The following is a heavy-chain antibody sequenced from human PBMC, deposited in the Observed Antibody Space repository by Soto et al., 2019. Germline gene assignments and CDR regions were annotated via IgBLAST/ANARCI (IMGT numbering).Heavy chain of an antibody. Sequence: SETLSLTCTVSGASVNDYYWNWVRQPLGKGLEWIGFIHYTGSRIFNPSLQSRVTMSVDVSQNQFSLRLTSVTAADTAIYYCARWGHPAVKAFDIWGQGTTVTVSS. D-gene: IGHD3-16*01. CDR3: ARWGHPAVKAFDI. J-gene: IGHJ3*02. CDR2: IHYTGSR. V-gene: IGHV4-59*02. CDR1: GASVNDYY.